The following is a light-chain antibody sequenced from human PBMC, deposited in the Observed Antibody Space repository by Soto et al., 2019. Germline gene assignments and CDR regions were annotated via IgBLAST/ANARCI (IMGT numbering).Light chain of an antibody. CDR1: SSDVGGHNY. J-gene: IGLJ1*01. CDR3: GSYTINSLYV. V-gene: IGLV2-14*01. Sequence: QSALTQPASVSGSAGQSITISCTGTSSDVGGHNYVSWYQHHPGKAPKLMIYEVSNRPSGVSHRFSGSKSGNTASLTISGLQADDEADYYCGSYTINSLYVFGTATKLTVL. CDR2: EVS.